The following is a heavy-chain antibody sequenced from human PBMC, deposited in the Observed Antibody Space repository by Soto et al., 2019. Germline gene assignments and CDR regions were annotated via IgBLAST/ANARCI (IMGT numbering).Heavy chain of an antibody. CDR3: AKDKDVLRFLEWSPESTDY. J-gene: IGHJ4*02. CDR2: ISGSGGST. Sequence: GGSLRLSCAASGFTFSSYAMSWVRQAPGKGLEWVSAISGSGGSTYYADSVKGRFTISRDNSKNTLYLQMNSLRAEDTAVYYCAKDKDVLRFLEWSPESTDYWGQGTLVTVSS. V-gene: IGHV3-23*01. CDR1: GFTFSSYA. D-gene: IGHD3-3*01.